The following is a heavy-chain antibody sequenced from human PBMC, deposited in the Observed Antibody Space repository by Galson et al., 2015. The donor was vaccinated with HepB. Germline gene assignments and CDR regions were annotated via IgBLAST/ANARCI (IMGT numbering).Heavy chain of an antibody. CDR3: ARGPRDGPDAFDI. Sequence: SLRLSCAASGFTFSSYAMHWVRQAPGKGLEWVAVISYDGSNKYYADSVKGRFTISRDNSKNTLYLQMNSLRAEDTAVYYCARGPRDGPDAFDIWGRGTMVTVSS. V-gene: IGHV3-30*04. CDR2: ISYDGSNK. CDR1: GFTFSSYA. D-gene: IGHD5-24*01. J-gene: IGHJ3*02.